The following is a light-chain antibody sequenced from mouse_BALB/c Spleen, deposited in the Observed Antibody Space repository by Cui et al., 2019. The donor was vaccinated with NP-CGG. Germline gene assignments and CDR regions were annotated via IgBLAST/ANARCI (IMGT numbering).Light chain of an antibody. V-gene: IGLV1*01. CDR3: ALWYSNHWV. J-gene: IGLJ1*01. CDR2: GTK. CDR1: TGAVTTSNY. Sequence: QAVVAPGFSLTTSPGETVTLTCCSSTGAVTTSNYANWVQEKSDHLFTGLIGGTKNRAPGVPARFSGSLIGDKAALTITGARTEDEAIYFCALWYSNHWVFGGGTKLTVL.